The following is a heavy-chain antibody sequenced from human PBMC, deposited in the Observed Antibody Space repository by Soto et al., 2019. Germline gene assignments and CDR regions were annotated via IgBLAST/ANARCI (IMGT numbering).Heavy chain of an antibody. CDR1: GASINIYS. CDR3: ARDHYLSMDV. CDR2: IYTRGST. Sequence: PSETLSLTCTLSGASINIYSSGWIRQSAGKGLGWIGRIYTRGSTNYNPSLKSRVTMSVDTSRNQFSLKVISVTAADTAVYYCARDHYLSMDVWGQGTTVTAP. J-gene: IGHJ6*02. V-gene: IGHV4-4*07. D-gene: IGHD3-10*01.